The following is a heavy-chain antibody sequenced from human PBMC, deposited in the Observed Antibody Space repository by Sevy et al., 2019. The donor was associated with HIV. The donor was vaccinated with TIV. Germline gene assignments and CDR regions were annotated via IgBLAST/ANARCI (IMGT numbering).Heavy chain of an antibody. CDR3: ARDRRGDSSGYYYWYFDL. Sequence: GGSLRLSCAASGFTFSDFYMSWLRQAPGKGLEWVSYISDDGNTMFYADSVKGRFTISRDNAKKSLFLQMNSLRAEDTAVYYCARDRRGDSSGYYYWYFDLWGRSTLVTVSS. D-gene: IGHD3-22*01. CDR2: ISDDGNTM. J-gene: IGHJ2*01. CDR1: GFTFSDFY. V-gene: IGHV3-11*01.